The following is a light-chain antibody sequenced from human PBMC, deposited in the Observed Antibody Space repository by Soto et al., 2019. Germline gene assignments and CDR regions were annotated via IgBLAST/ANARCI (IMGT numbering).Light chain of an antibody. CDR3: SSYTTRSTLAV. Sequence: QSVLTQPASVSGSPGQSITISCTGSSSDVGGYDYVSWYQQHPGKAPKLIIFEVSNRPSGVSNRFSGSKSGNTASLTISGLQSDDEADYYCSSYTTRSTLAVFGGGTKLTVL. V-gene: IGLV2-14*01. CDR2: EVS. J-gene: IGLJ3*02. CDR1: SSDVGGYDY.